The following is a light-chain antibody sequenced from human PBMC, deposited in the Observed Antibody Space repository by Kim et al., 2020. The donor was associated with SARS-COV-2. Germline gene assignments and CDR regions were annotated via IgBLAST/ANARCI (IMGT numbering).Light chain of an antibody. CDR2: GKN. Sequence: ALGQTVRITCQGDSLRSYYASWYQQKPGQAPVLVIYGKNNRPSGIPDRFSGSSSGNTASLTITGAQAEDEADYYCNSRDSSGNHEVFGTGTKLTVL. CDR3: NSRDSSGNHEV. V-gene: IGLV3-19*01. J-gene: IGLJ1*01. CDR1: SLRSYY.